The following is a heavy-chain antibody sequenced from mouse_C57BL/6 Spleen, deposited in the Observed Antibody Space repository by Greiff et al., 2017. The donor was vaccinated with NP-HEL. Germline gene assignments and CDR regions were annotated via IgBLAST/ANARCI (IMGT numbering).Heavy chain of an antibody. J-gene: IGHJ2*01. V-gene: IGHV5-16*01. CDR2: INYDGSST. Sequence: EVKLMESEGGLVQPGSSMKLSCTASGFTFSDYYMAWVRQVPEKGLEWVANINYDGSSTYYLDSLKSRFIISRDNAKNILYLQMSSLKSEDTATYYCARSSISYYFDYWGKGTTLTVSS. CDR3: ARSSISYYFDY. CDR1: GFTFSDYY.